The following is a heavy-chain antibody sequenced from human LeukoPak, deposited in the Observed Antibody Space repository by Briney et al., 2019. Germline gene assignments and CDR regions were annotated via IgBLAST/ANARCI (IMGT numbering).Heavy chain of an antibody. Sequence: SETLSLTCTVSGGSISSSSYYWGWIRQPPGKGLEWIGSIYHSGSTYYNPSLKSRVTISVDTSKNQFSLKLSSVTAADTAVYYCAILVGTPLMDYYYMDVWGKGTTVTVSS. V-gene: IGHV4-39*07. CDR2: IYHSGST. D-gene: IGHD1-1*01. CDR3: AILVGTPLMDYYYMDV. CDR1: GGSISSSSYY. J-gene: IGHJ6*03.